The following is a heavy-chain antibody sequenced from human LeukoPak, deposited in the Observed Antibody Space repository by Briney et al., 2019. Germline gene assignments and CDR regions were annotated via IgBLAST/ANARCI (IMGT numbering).Heavy chain of an antibody. Sequence: SVRVSCKASGGTFSSYAISWVRQAPGQRLEWMGGIIPIFGTANYAQKFQGRVTITADESTSTAYMELSSLRSEDTAVYYCARDPYYCSGGSCYVAEYFQHWGQGTLVTVSS. D-gene: IGHD2-15*01. CDR2: IIPIFGTA. CDR3: ARDPYYCSGGSCYVAEYFQH. V-gene: IGHV1-69*01. J-gene: IGHJ1*01. CDR1: GGTFSSYA.